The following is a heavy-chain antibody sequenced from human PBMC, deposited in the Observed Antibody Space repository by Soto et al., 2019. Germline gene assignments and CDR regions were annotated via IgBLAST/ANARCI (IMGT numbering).Heavy chain of an antibody. CDR1: GFTFSSYG. CDR3: AKVEADYDILPDHYYGMDV. CDR2: ISYDGSNK. J-gene: IGHJ6*02. Sequence: QVQLVESGGGVVQPGRSLRLSCAASGFTFSSYGMHWVRQAPGKGLEWVAVISYDGSNKYYADSVKGRFTISRDNSKNTLYLQMNSLRAEDTAVYYCAKVEADYDILPDHYYGMDVWGQGTTVTVSS. V-gene: IGHV3-30*18. D-gene: IGHD3-9*01.